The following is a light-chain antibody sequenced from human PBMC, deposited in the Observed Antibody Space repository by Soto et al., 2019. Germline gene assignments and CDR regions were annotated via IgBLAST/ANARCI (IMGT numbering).Light chain of an antibody. J-gene: IGKJ4*01. CDR2: AAS. Sequence: IQLTQSPSSLSASGGDRVTITCRASQGISSYLAWYQQKSATAPKILIYAASTLENGVPSSFSGSRSGTYFTLTIGSLQPEDFATYYGQHLNSYPPTFGGGTKVEIK. CDR3: QHLNSYPPT. V-gene: IGKV1-9*01. CDR1: QGISSY.